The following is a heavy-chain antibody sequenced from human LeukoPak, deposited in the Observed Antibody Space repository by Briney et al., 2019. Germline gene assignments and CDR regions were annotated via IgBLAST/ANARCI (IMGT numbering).Heavy chain of an antibody. D-gene: IGHD4-17*01. CDR3: ARDKGAATVTTFHY. V-gene: IGHV3-7*01. J-gene: IGHJ4*02. Sequence: PGGSLRLSXAASGFTFSSYWMSWVRQAPGKGREWVANIKQDGSEKYYVDSVKGRFTISRDNAKNSLYLQMNSLRAEDTAVYYCARDKGAATVTTFHYWGQGTLVTVSS. CDR1: GFTFSSYW. CDR2: IKQDGSEK.